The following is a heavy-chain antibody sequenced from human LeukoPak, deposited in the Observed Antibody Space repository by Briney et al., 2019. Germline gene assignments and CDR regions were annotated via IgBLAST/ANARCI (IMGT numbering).Heavy chain of an antibody. CDR1: GCSFSTHW. Sequence: GESLKISCKASGCSFSTHWIGWVRQMPGKGLEWMGLIFPGDSDIRYSPSFQGQLTFSADTSINTAFLQWSSLMPSDTAIYYCARSSVTTTGGAFDYWGQGTLVTVSS. CDR3: ARSSVTTTGGAFDY. J-gene: IGHJ4*02. D-gene: IGHD4-17*01. V-gene: IGHV5-51*01. CDR2: IFPGDSDI.